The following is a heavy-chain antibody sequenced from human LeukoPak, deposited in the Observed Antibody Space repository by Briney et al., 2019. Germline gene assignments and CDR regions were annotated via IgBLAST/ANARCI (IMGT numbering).Heavy chain of an antibody. CDR1: GGSVISTNW. Sequence: SGTLSLTCGVSGGSVISTNWWTWVRQPPGKGLEWIGEVHLDGRTNYNPSLESRLTISVDLSENHVSLKLTSVTAADTGVYYCAREGGFYRPLDYSGQGTLVSVSS. V-gene: IGHV4-4*02. D-gene: IGHD3-3*01. CDR3: AREGGFYRPLDY. CDR2: VHLDGRT. J-gene: IGHJ4*02.